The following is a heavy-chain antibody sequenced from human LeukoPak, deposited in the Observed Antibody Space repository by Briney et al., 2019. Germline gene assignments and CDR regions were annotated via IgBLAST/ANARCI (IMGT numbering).Heavy chain of an antibody. J-gene: IGHJ4*02. CDR1: GGSISSGGYY. V-gene: IGHV4-61*08. D-gene: IGHD3-22*01. CDR3: ARGGRDYYDSSGELFDY. Sequence: SQTLSLTCAVSGGSISSGGYYWSWIRQPPGKGLEWIGYIYYSGSTNYNPSLKSRVTISVDTSKNQFSLKLSSVTAADTAVYYCARGGRDYYDSSGELFDYWGQGTLVTVSS. CDR2: IYYSGST.